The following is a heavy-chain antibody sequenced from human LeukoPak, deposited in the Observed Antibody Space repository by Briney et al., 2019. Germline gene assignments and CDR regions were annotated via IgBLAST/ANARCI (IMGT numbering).Heavy chain of an antibody. V-gene: IGHV4-34*01. J-gene: IGHJ4*02. CDR3: ASGLYIGYPTD. CDR1: GGSLTNYY. D-gene: IGHD5-12*01. CDR2: INHSGST. Sequence: PSETLSLTCAVSGGSLTNYYWSWIRQPPGKGLEWIGEINHSGSTNNNPSLKSRITISVDTSKNQFSLKLRSVTAADSAVYYCASGLYIGYPTDSGQGTLVTVSS.